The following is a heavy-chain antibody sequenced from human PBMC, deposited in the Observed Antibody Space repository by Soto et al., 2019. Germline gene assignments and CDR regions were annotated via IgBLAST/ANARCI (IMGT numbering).Heavy chain of an antibody. D-gene: IGHD2-2*01. J-gene: IGHJ4*02. CDR3: ARDQYGGPDY. CDR1: GGSFSGYY. Sequence: SETLSLTCAVYGGSFSGYYWSWIRQPPGKGLEWIGEINHSGSTNYNPSLKSRVTISVDTSKNQFSLKLSSVTAADTAVYYCARDQYGGPDYWGQGTLVTVSS. V-gene: IGHV4-34*01. CDR2: INHSGST.